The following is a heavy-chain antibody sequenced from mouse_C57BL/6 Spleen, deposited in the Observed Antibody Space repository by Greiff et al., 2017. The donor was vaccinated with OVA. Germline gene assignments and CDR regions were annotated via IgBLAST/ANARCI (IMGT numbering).Heavy chain of an antibody. Sequence: EVKLMESGGGLVQPKGSLKLSCAASGFSFNTYAMNWVRQAPGKGLEWVARIRSKSNNYATYYADSVKDRFTISRDDSESMLYLQMNNLKTEDTAMYYCVRHDDGYYHFDYWGQGTTLTVSS. CDR3: VRHDDGYYHFDY. CDR1: GFSFNTYA. V-gene: IGHV10-1*01. CDR2: IRSKSNNYAT. D-gene: IGHD2-3*01. J-gene: IGHJ2*01.